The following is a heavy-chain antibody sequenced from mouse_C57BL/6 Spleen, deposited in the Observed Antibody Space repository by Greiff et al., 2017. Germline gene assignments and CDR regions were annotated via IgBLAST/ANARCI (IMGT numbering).Heavy chain of an antibody. J-gene: IGHJ4*01. CDR1: GYSITSGYY. V-gene: IGHV3-6*01. D-gene: IGHD1-1*01. Sequence: EVQLVESGPGLVKPSQSLSLTCSVTGYSITSGYYWNWIRQFPGNKLEWMGYISYDGSNNYNPSLKNRISITRDTSKNQFFLKLNSVTTEDTATYYCARHGSSPPYAMDYWGQGTSVTVSS. CDR3: ARHGSSPPYAMDY. CDR2: ISYDGSN.